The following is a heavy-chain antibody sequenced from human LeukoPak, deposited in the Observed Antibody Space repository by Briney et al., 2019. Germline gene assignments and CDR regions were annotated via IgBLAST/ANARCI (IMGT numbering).Heavy chain of an antibody. CDR1: GGSFSGYY. CDR3: ARESVADYYFDY. CDR2: INHSGST. Sequence: SETLSLTCAVYGGSFSGYYWSWIRQPPGKGLEWIGEINHSGSTNYNPSLKSRVTISVDTSKNQFSLKLSSVTAADTAVYYCARESVADYYFDYWGQGTLVTASS. J-gene: IGHJ4*02. V-gene: IGHV4-34*01.